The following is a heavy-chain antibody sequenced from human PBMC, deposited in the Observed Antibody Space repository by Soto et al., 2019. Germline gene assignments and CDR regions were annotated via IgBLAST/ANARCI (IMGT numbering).Heavy chain of an antibody. J-gene: IGHJ4*02. CDR3: AERHSSGFDY. CDR1: GFTFNSYA. V-gene: IGHV3-23*01. CDR2: ISASGGST. Sequence: EVQLLESGGGLVQPGGSLRLSCAASGFTFNSYAMSWVRQAPGKGLEWVSSISASGGSTYYADYVKGRFTISRDNSKDTLYLQMSSLRAEDTAVYYCAERHSSGFDYWGQGTLVTVSS. D-gene: IGHD6-19*01.